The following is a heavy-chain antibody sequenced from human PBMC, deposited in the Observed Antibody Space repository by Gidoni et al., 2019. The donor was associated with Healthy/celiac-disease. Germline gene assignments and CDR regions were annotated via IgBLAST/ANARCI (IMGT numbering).Heavy chain of an antibody. V-gene: IGHV3-23*01. CDR2: ISASGGST. CDR3: AKTSTLVVPAAKTGLYYFDY. D-gene: IGHD2-2*01. CDR1: GFTLSGNA. Sequence: EVQLLESGGGLVQPGGSLRLSCAASGFTLSGNAMSWVRQAPGQGLEWVSSISASGGSTYYADSVKGRFTISRDNSKNTLYRQMNSLRAEDTAVYYCAKTSTLVVPAAKTGLYYFDYWGQGTLVTVSS. J-gene: IGHJ4*02.